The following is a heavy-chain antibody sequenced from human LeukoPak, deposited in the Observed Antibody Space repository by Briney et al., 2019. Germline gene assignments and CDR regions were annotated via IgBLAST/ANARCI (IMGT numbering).Heavy chain of an antibody. Sequence: SETLSLTCTVSGGSISSGSYYWSWIRQPAGKGLEWIGRIYTSGSTNYNPSLKSRVTISVDTSKNQFSLKLSSVTAADTAVYYCAGASVYSSSSRTDAFDIWGQGTMVTVSS. CDR3: AGASVYSSSSRTDAFDI. CDR1: GGSISSGSYY. V-gene: IGHV4-61*02. CDR2: IYTSGST. J-gene: IGHJ3*02. D-gene: IGHD6-6*01.